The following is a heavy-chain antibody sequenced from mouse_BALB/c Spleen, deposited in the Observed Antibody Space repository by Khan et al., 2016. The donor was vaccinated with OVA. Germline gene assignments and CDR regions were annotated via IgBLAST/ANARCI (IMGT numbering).Heavy chain of an antibody. CDR2: ISYSGRT. Sequence: EVQLQESGPGLVKPSQSLSLTCTVTGYSITSDYVWNWIRQFPGNKMEWMGYISYSGRTRYNPSLKSRISITRDTSKNKVFLQLNSVTNEATATXYCARSVTITAVVATYFDYWGPGTTLTVSS. CDR3: ARSVTITAVVATYFDY. J-gene: IGHJ2*01. V-gene: IGHV3-2*02. D-gene: IGHD1-1*01. CDR1: GYSITSDYV.